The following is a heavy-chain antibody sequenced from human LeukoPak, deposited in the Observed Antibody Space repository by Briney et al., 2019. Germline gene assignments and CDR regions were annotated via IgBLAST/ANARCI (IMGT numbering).Heavy chain of an antibody. J-gene: IGHJ4*02. CDR3: ARDYYDSSGAGSL. V-gene: IGHV3-66*02. D-gene: IGHD3-22*01. CDR1: GFTVSSNY. CDR2: IYSGGST. Sequence: GGSLRLSCAASGFTVSSNYMSWVRQAPGRGLEWVSVIYSGGSTYYADSVQGRFTISRDNSKNTLYLQMNSLIAEDTAVYYCARDYYDSSGAGSLWGQGTLVTVSS.